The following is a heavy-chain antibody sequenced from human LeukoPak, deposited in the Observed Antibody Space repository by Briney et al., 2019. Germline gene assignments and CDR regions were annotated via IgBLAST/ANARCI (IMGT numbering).Heavy chain of an antibody. V-gene: IGHV3-7*01. CDR3: ARDGEPFDY. CDR2: IKQDGSEK. CDR1: RFTFSSYW. Sequence: GGSLRLSCAASRFTFSSYWMSWVRQAPGKGLEWVANIKQDGSEKYYVDSVKGRFTISRDNARNSLYLQMDSLRADDTAVYYCARDGEPFDYWGQGTLVTVSS. J-gene: IGHJ4*02.